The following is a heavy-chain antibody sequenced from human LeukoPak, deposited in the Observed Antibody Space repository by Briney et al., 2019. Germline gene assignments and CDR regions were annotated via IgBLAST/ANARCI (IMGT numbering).Heavy chain of an antibody. V-gene: IGHV3-23*01. D-gene: IGHD3-9*01. CDR1: GFTFSSYA. CDR2: ISGSGGST. CDR3: ASPRRYFDWFDYYYYYYMDV. J-gene: IGHJ6*03. Sequence: GGSLRLSCAASGFTFSSYAMSWVRQAPGKGLEWVSAISGSGGSTYYADSVKGRFTISRDNSKNTLYLQMNSLRSEDTAVYYCASPRRYFDWFDYYYYYYMDVWGKGTTVTVSS.